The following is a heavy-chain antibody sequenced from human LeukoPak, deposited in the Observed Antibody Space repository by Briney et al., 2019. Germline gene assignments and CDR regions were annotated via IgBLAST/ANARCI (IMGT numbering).Heavy chain of an antibody. Sequence: GGSLRLSCAASGFTFSSYAVSWVRQAPGKGLEWVSTIIGSGRSTYYADSVQGRFTISRDNSRNTLFLQMKSLRVDYTAVYYCAGGNTAWYFFDYRGQGTLVTVSS. J-gene: IGHJ4*02. CDR1: GFTFSSYA. CDR3: AGGNTAWYFFDY. CDR2: IIGSGRST. V-gene: IGHV3-23*01. D-gene: IGHD4-23*01.